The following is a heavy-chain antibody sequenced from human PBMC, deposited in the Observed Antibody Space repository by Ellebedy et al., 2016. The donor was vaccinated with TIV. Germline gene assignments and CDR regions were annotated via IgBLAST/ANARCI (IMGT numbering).Heavy chain of an antibody. CDR2: IRGNSEGGTT. J-gene: IGHJ4*02. CDR1: GFAFSGAFSGYC. D-gene: IGHD1-26*01. Sequence: PGGSLRLSCEASGFAFSGAFSGYCMNWVRQAPGKGLEWVGRIRGNSEGGTTEDAAPVKGRFIISRDDSKNTLYLQMNSLKTEDTAIYYCTTADRIVGAGRGYWGQGTLVTVSS. CDR3: TTADRIVGAGRGY. V-gene: IGHV3-15*01.